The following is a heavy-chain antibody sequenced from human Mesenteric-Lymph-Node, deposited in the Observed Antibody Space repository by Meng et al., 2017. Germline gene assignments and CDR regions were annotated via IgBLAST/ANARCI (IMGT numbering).Heavy chain of an antibody. D-gene: IGHD3-16*02. V-gene: IGHV3-49*03. CDR1: GFTFGDYA. CDR3: TTDFRPKRLGEFPLWGY. J-gene: IGHJ4*02. CDR2: IRSKAYGGTT. Sequence: GESLKISCTASGFTFGDYAMSWFRQAPGKGLEWVGFIRSKAYGGTTEYAASVKGRFTISRDDSKSIAYLQMNSLKTEDTAVYYCTTDFRPKRLGEFPLWGYWGQGALVTVSS.